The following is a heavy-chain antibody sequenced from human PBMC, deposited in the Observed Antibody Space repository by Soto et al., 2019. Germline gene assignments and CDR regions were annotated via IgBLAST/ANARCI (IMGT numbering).Heavy chain of an antibody. V-gene: IGHV1-18*01. CDR2: ISAYNGNT. D-gene: IGHD1-1*01. J-gene: IGHJ4*02. CDR1: GYTFTSYG. CDR3: ARDGRYAPNWIHDY. Sequence: GASVKVSCKASGYTFTSYGISCVRQAPGQGLEWMGWISAYNGNTNYAQKLQGRVTMTTDTSTSTAYMELRSLRSDDTAVYYCARDGRYAPNWIHDYWGQGTLVTVSS.